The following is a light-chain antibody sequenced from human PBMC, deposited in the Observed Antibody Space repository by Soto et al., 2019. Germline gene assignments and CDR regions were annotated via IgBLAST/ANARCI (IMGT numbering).Light chain of an antibody. J-gene: IGKJ1*01. Sequence: EVVLTQSPATLSLSPGERATLSCRASQSVSDYTAWFQQKPGQPPRLVIYEASNRATGIPGRFSGSGSGTDLTLTISSLDPEDFAVYYCQQRNNWPWTFGQGTKVEIK. CDR3: QQRNNWPWT. CDR2: EAS. V-gene: IGKV3-11*01. CDR1: QSVSDY.